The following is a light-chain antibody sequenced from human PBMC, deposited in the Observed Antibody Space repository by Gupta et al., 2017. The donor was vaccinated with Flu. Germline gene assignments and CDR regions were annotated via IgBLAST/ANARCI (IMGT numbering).Light chain of an antibody. CDR1: AGSVSTAYY. J-gene: IGLJ2*01. CDR3: GPSMDNGIVV. V-gene: IGLV8-61*01. Sequence: TVTLTCSLSAGSVSTAYYPGWYQQPPGQAPRKLVFDTNTRSSGGPDRGSASILGNTAAPPTTGAQADDDGVDYCGPSMDNGIVVFGGGTKLTVL. CDR2: DTN.